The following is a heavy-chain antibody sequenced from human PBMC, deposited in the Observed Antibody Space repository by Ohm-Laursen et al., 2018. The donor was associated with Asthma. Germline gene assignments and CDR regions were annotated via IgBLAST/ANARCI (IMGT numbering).Heavy chain of an antibody. Sequence: SLRLSCAASGFTFSSYGMHWVRQAPGKGLEWVAVIWYDGSNKYYADSVKGRLTISRDNSKNTLYLQMNSLRAEDTAVYYCARSVGLTGTTPYYFDYWGQGTLVTVSS. J-gene: IGHJ4*02. CDR1: GFTFSSYG. CDR2: IWYDGSNK. V-gene: IGHV3-33*01. CDR3: ARSVGLTGTTPYYFDY. D-gene: IGHD1-7*01.